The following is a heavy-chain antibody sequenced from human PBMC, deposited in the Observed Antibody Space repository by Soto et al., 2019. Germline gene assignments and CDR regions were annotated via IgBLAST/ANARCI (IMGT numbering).Heavy chain of an antibody. Sequence: EVQLVESGGGLVKPGGSLRLSCAASGFTFSNAWMNWVRQAPGKGLEWVGRIKSKTDGGTTDYAAPVKGRFTISRDDSKSTLYLQMNSRKTEDTAVYYCTTDGGAEGVIVATTVGVYYYYGMDVWGQGTTVTVSS. J-gene: IGHJ6*02. D-gene: IGHD5-12*01. CDR2: IKSKTDGGTT. CDR1: GFTFSNAW. CDR3: TTDGGAEGVIVATTVGVYYYYGMDV. V-gene: IGHV3-15*07.